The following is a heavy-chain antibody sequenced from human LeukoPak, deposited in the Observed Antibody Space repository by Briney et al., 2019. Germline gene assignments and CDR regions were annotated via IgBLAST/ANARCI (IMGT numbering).Heavy chain of an antibody. CDR1: GGSFSGYY. D-gene: IGHD3-22*01. CDR2: INHSGST. Sequence: PSETLSLTCAVYGGSFSGYYWSWIRQPPGKGLEWIGEINHSGSTNYNPSLKSRVTISVDASKNQFSLKLSSVTAADTAVYYCARKAPYYYDSSGLKEPRDANHFDYWGQGTLVTVSS. CDR3: ARKAPYYYDSSGLKEPRDANHFDY. J-gene: IGHJ4*02. V-gene: IGHV4-34*01.